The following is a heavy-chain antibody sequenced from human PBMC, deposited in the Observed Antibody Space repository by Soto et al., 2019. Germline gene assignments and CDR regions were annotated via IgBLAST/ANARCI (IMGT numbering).Heavy chain of an antibody. D-gene: IGHD3-22*01. CDR2: SSTSGDKT. V-gene: IGHV3-23*01. CDR3: AKPLYDGVVVTYGMDV. CDR1: GFTFSIYA. Sequence: GGSLRLSCAASGFTFSIYAISWVRQAPGKGLEWLSASSTSGDKTYYADSEEGRFTIYRDNTKYTLYLQMNSLRVDDTAVYYCAKPLYDGVVVTYGMDVWGQGTTVTVSS. J-gene: IGHJ6*02.